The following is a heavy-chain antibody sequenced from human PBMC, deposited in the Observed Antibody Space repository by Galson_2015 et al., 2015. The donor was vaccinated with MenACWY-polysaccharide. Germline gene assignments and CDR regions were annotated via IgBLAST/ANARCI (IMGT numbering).Heavy chain of an antibody. V-gene: IGHV4-4*02. CDR2: IYHSGST. D-gene: IGHD2-21*02. J-gene: IGHJ4*02. CDR1: GGSISSSNW. CDR3: AREAKYCGGDCYNILDY. Sequence: ETLSLTCAVSGGSISSSNWWSWVRQPPGKGLEWIGEIYHSGSTNYNPSLKSRVTISVDKSKNQFSLKLSSVTAADTAVYYCAREAKYCGGDCYNILDYWGQGTLVTVSS.